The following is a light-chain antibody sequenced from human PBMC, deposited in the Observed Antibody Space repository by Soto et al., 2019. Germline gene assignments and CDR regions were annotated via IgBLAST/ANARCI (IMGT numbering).Light chain of an antibody. CDR3: SSFTTTSTLV. V-gene: IGLV2-14*01. CDR2: EVS. CDR1: SSVVGGYDY. Sequence: QSALTQPASVSGSPGQSITISCTGTSSVVGGYDYVSWYQLHPGKAPKLVIYEVSNRPSGVSDRFSGSKSDNTASLTISGLQAEDEANYYCSSFTTTSTLVFGAGTKVTVL. J-gene: IGLJ1*01.